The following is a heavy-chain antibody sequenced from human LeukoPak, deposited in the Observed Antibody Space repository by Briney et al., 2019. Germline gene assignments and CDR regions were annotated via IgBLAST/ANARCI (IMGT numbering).Heavy chain of an antibody. CDR1: GFTFDDYA. CDR3: AKDMRDGYNYGYWYFDL. D-gene: IGHD5-24*01. Sequence: GRSLRLSCAASGFTFDDYAMHWVRQAPGKGLEWVSGISWNSGSIGYADSVKGRFTISRDNAKNSLYLQMNSLRAEDTALYYCAKDMRDGYNYGYWYFDLWGRGTLVTVSS. J-gene: IGHJ2*01. CDR2: ISWNSGSI. V-gene: IGHV3-9*01.